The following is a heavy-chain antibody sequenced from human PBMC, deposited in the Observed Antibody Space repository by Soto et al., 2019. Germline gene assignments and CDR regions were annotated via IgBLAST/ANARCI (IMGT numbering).Heavy chain of an antibody. D-gene: IGHD1-7*01. CDR2: IKTKTDKYAT. CDR3: NRIPIWNYRFDA. V-gene: IGHV3-73*01. Sequence: GGSLRLSCAASGFTFSGSAIHWVRQASGKGLEWVGRIKTKTDKYATAYAASVKGRFTISRDDSKDTAYLQINSLKTEDTAVYYPNRIPIWNYRFDAWGQGTLVTVSS. J-gene: IGHJ5*02. CDR1: GFTFSGSA.